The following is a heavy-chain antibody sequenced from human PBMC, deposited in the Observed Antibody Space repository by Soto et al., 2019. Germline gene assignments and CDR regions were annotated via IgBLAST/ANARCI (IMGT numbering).Heavy chain of an antibody. CDR3: GRGNTMVRGVIHNWFDP. CDR2: INPNSGGT. J-gene: IGHJ5*02. Sequence: QVQLVQSGAEVKKPGASVKVSCKASGYTFTGYYMHWVRQAPGQGLEWMGWINPNSGGTNYAQKFQGWVTMNRDTSISTAYMELSRLRSDDTAVYYCGRGNTMVRGVIHNWFDPWGQGTLVTVSS. CDR1: GYTFTGYY. V-gene: IGHV1-2*04. D-gene: IGHD3-10*01.